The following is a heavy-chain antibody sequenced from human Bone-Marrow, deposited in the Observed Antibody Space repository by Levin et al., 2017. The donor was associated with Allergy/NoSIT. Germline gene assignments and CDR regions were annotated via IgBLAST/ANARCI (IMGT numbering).Heavy chain of an antibody. J-gene: IGHJ4*02. CDR1: GFNVSSNY. Sequence: GESLKISCAASGFNVSSNYMTWVRQAPGKGLEWVSVLYSGGHTFYADSVRARFIISRDNSKNTLYLQMNSLRVEDTAVYYCVRETYSTSGSYSFDFWGQGTLVTVSS. CDR2: LYSGGHT. V-gene: IGHV3-66*01. CDR3: VRETYSTSGSYSFDF. D-gene: IGHD3-10*01.